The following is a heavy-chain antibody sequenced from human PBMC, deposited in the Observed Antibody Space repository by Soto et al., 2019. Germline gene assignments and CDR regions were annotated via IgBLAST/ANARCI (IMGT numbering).Heavy chain of an antibody. J-gene: IGHJ4*02. D-gene: IGHD1-26*01. Sequence: QVQLQQWGAGLLKPSETLSLTCAVYGESFSGYYWTWIRQPPGKGLEWIGEIDHRGSTNYNPSLKSRVTISVDTSKNQFSLKLSSVTAADTAMYYCARGRNLGGTYLDYWGQGTLVTVSS. CDR2: IDHRGST. CDR3: ARGRNLGGTYLDY. V-gene: IGHV4-34*01. CDR1: GESFSGYY.